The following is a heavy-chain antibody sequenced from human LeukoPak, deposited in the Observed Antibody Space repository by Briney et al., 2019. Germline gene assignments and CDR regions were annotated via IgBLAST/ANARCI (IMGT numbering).Heavy chain of an antibody. V-gene: IGHV4-39*01. Sequence: SETLSLTCIVSGDSIISDTYYWAWIRQPPGKGLEWIGSIYYSGSTYYNPSLNSRVTISVDTSKNQFSLNLSSVTAADTAVYYCARLITAFQAFDSWGQGTLVTVSS. J-gene: IGHJ4*02. CDR1: GDSIISDTYY. CDR3: ARLITAFQAFDS. CDR2: IYYSGST. D-gene: IGHD3-16*01.